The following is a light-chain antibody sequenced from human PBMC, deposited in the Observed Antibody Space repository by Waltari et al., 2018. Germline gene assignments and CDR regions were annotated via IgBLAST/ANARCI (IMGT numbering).Light chain of an antibody. J-gene: IGKJ4*01. CDR3: QQYDTSPGVT. CDR2: STF. CDR1: ENVRNSF. V-gene: IGKV3-20*01. Sequence: EIVLTQSPDTLSLSPGETATLSCRASENVRNSFFAWHQQTHGQPPRLLIYSTFYRATGIPDRFSGAGSGTDFTLTISRLEPDDFAVYFCQQYDTSPGVTFGGGTKVE.